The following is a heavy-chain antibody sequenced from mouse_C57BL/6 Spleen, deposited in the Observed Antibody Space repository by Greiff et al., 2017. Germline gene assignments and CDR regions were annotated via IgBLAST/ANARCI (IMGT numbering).Heavy chain of an antibody. CDR3: AREGDDYFDY. CDR1: GYTFTSYW. CDR2: IHPNSGST. Sequence: QVHVKQPGAELVKPGASVKLSCNASGYTFTSYWMHWVKQRPGQGLEWIGMIHPNSGSTNYNEKFKSKATLTVDKSSSTAYRQLSSLTSEDSAVYYCAREGDDYFDYGGQGTTLTVSS. V-gene: IGHV1-64*01. J-gene: IGHJ2*01. D-gene: IGHD3-3*01.